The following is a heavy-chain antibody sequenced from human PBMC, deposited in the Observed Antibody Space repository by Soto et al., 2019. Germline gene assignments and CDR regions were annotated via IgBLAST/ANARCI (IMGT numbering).Heavy chain of an antibody. CDR2: ISKDGMNK. V-gene: IGHV3-30*04. CDR3: ARGMYSSDYFVKWFEP. D-gene: IGHD6-19*01. J-gene: IGHJ5*02. Sequence: QVRLVESGGGVVQPGRSLRLSCTASGFSFSSYAMYWFRQPPGKGLEWVAVISKDGMNKNYADSVKGRVTVSRANANYSLDLQLNSLRGEDTAMYYCARGMYSSDYFVKWFEPWGQGTLVTVSS. CDR1: GFSFSSYA.